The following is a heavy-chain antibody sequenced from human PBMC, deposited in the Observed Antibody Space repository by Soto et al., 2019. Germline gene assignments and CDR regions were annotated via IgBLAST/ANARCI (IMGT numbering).Heavy chain of an antibody. Sequence: PGVSLRLSCVPSAFSLANYPMNWVRQTPGKGLEWISYSSPRGDTIYYADSVEGRFTISRNNARNSLSLHMSSLRDEDSALYYCAKGPHTNVGWPYYFESWGQGVPVTVSS. CDR3: AKGPHTNVGWPYYFES. CDR2: SSPRGDTI. D-gene: IGHD6-19*01. V-gene: IGHV3-48*02. J-gene: IGHJ4*02. CDR1: AFSLANYP.